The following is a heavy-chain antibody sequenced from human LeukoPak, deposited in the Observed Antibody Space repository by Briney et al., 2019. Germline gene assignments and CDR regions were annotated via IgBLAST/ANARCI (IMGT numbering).Heavy chain of an antibody. CDR2: ISSSGSTI. CDR3: ARDRGGPYYYYMDV. Sequence: PGGSLRLSCAASGFTFSDYYTSWIRQAPGKWLEWVSYISSSGSTIYYADSVKGRFTISRYNAKNSLYLQMNSLRAEDTAVYYCARDRGGPYYYYMDVWGKGTTVTVSS. V-gene: IGHV3-11*04. CDR1: GFTFSDYY. J-gene: IGHJ6*03. D-gene: IGHD3-10*01.